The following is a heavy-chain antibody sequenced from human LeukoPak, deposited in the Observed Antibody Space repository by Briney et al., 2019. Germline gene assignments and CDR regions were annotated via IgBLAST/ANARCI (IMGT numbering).Heavy chain of an antibody. CDR1: GYTFTGYY. V-gene: IGHV1-2*02. CDR2: INPNSGGT. Sequence: ASVKVSCKASGYTFTGYYIHWVRQAPGQGLEWMGWINPNSGGTNYAQKFQGRVTMTRDTSISTAYMELSRLRSDDTAVYYCAREAGATLVNWFDPWGQGTLVTVSS. D-gene: IGHD1-26*01. J-gene: IGHJ5*02. CDR3: AREAGATLVNWFDP.